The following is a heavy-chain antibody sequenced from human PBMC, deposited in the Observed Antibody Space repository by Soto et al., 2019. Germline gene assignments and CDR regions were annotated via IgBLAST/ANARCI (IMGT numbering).Heavy chain of an antibody. V-gene: IGHV4-34*01. D-gene: IGHD3-16*01. Sequence: PSETLSLTCAVYGGSFSGYYWSWIRQPPGKGLEWIGEINHSGSTNYNPSLKSRVTISVDTSKNKFSLKLSSVTAADTAVYYCAPRGGNWLDPWGQGTRATVYS. CDR1: GGSFSGYY. CDR3: APRGGNWLDP. CDR2: INHSGST. J-gene: IGHJ5*02.